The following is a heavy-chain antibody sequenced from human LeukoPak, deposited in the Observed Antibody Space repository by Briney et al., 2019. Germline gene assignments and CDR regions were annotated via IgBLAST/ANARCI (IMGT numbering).Heavy chain of an antibody. V-gene: IGHV3-30*04. J-gene: IGHJ4*02. CDR3: ARESGGDTPYYFDY. CDR1: GLTFSTYA. D-gene: IGHD3-10*01. CDR2: ISYDDGSNK. Sequence: GGSLRLSCAASGLTFSTYALHWVRQAPGKGLEWVAVISYDDGSNKYYADSVKGRFTISRGNSKNTLYLQMNSLRTEDTAVYYCARESGGDTPYYFDYWGQGTLVTVSS.